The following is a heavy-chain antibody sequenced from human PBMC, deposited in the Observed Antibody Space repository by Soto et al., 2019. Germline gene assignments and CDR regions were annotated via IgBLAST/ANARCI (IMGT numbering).Heavy chain of an antibody. CDR3: ARGAPYDYDSSGLYAFDI. CDR2: LYSGGST. V-gene: IGHV3-53*01. J-gene: IGHJ3*02. D-gene: IGHD3-22*01. Sequence: GGSLRRSCAASGFTVSSNYMSWVRQAPGKGLARVSVLYSGGSTYYADSVKGRFTISRDNSKDTLYLQMNSLRAEGTAVHYCARGAPYDYDSSGLYAFDIWHQGTMVTVSS. CDR1: GFTVSSNY.